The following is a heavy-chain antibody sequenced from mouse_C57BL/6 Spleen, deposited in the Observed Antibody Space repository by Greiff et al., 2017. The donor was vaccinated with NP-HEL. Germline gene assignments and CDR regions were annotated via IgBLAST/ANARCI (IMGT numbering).Heavy chain of an antibody. CDR2: IDPENGDT. D-gene: IGHD2-5*01. Sequence: EVQLQQSGAELVRPGASVKLSCTASGFNIKDDYMHWVKQRPEQGLEWIGWIDPENGDTEYASKFQGKATITADTSSNTAYLQLSSLTSEDTAVYYCSYYSNWAWFAYWGQGTLVTVSA. J-gene: IGHJ3*01. V-gene: IGHV14-4*01. CDR3: SYYSNWAWFAY. CDR1: GFNIKDDY.